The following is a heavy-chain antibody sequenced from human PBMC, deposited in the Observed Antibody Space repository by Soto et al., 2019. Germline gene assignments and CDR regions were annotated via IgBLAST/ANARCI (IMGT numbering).Heavy chain of an antibody. CDR1: GFTFSSYG. CDR3: AILMKGLLPTVDY. V-gene: IGHV3-30*03. D-gene: IGHD1-26*01. Sequence: GGSLRLSCAASGFTFSSYGMHWVRQAPGKGLEWVAVISYDGSNKYYADSVKGRFTISRDNSKNTLYLQMNSLRAEDTAVYYCAILMKGLLPTVDYCGQGTLVTVST. J-gene: IGHJ4*02. CDR2: ISYDGSNK.